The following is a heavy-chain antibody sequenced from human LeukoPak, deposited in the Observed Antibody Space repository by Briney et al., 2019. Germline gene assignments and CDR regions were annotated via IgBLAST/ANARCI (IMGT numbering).Heavy chain of an antibody. CDR1: GGSISCSSYY. V-gene: IGHV4-39*01. J-gene: IGHJ4*02. CDR2: IYHSGSS. CDR3: ARHSSYYGNFDY. Sequence: SETLSLTCTVSGGSISCSSYYWGWIRQPPWKGLEWIGSIYHSGSSYYNPSLKSRVTISVDTSKNQFFLLLSSVTPADTAVYYCARHSSYYGNFDYWRQGTLVTVSS. D-gene: IGHD3-10*01.